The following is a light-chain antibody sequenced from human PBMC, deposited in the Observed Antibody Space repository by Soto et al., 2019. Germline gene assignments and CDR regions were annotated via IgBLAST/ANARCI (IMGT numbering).Light chain of an antibody. CDR2: GAS. CDR3: KQYNTWPRT. Sequence: EIVMTQSPATLSVSPGERATLSCRASQSVSSNLAWYQQKPGQAPRLLIYGASTRATGIPARFSGSGSGTEFTLTISSLQSEDFAVYYWKQYNTWPRTFGQGTRVEIK. CDR1: QSVSSN. V-gene: IGKV3-15*01. J-gene: IGKJ1*01.